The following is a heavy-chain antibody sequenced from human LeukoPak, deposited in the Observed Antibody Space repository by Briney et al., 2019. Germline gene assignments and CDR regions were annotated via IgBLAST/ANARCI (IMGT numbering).Heavy chain of an antibody. V-gene: IGHV3-23*01. Sequence: GGSLILSCAASGFTFSSYAMCWGRQAPGEGLESGSGFSCWGSSTYYAGYVKGRFTNSRDKSKNTLALQVNRLRGEDTAVYYRGKADNDILTGDHPRGQGTLASVCS. D-gene: IGHD3-9*01. CDR2: FSCWGSST. CDR3: GKADNDILTGDHP. J-gene: IGHJ5*02. CDR1: GFTFSSYA.